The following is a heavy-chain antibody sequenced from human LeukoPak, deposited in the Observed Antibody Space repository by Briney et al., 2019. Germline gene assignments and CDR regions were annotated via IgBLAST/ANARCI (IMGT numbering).Heavy chain of an antibody. J-gene: IGHJ4*02. CDR2: ISAYNGNT. Sequence: GASVKVSCKASGYTFTSYGISWVRQAPGQGLEWMGWISAYNGNTNYAQKLQGRATMTTDTSTSTAYMELRSLRSDDTAVYYCARQRGGSGWYSFDYWGQGTLVTVSS. CDR3: ARQRGGSGWYSFDY. CDR1: GYTFTSYG. V-gene: IGHV1-18*01. D-gene: IGHD6-19*01.